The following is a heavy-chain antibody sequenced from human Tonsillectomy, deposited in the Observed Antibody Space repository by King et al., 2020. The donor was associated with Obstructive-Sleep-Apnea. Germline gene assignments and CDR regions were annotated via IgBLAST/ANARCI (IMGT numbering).Heavy chain of an antibody. Sequence: QLVQSGGGLVQPGGSLRLSCAASGFTFSSDAMSWVRQAPGKGLEWVSAISGSGGSTYYADSVKGRFTISRDNSKNTLYLQMNSLRAEDTAVYYCVRYYYGSGSYFVMDVWGQGTTVTVSS. D-gene: IGHD3-10*01. J-gene: IGHJ6*02. CDR3: VRYYYGSGSYFVMDV. CDR1: GFTFSSDA. V-gene: IGHV3-23*04. CDR2: ISGSGGST.